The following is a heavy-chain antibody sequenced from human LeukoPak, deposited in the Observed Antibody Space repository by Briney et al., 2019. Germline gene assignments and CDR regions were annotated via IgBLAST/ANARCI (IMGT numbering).Heavy chain of an antibody. Sequence: ASVKVYCKASGYTFTSYDINWVRQATGQGLAWMGWMNPNSGNTGYAQKFQGRVTMTRNTSISTAYMELSSLRSEDTAVYYCATRPKRDAFDIWGQGTMVTVSS. D-gene: IGHD6-25*01. CDR2: MNPNSGNT. CDR1: GYTFTSYD. V-gene: IGHV1-8*01. CDR3: ATRPKRDAFDI. J-gene: IGHJ3*02.